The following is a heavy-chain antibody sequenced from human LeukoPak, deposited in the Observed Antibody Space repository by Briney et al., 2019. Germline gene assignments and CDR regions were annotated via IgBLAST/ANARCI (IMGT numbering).Heavy chain of an antibody. Sequence: GGSLRLSCAASGFTFSGSAMHWVRQAPGKGLEWVAIISYDGSNKYYADSVKGRFTISRDNSKNTLYLQMSSLRAEDTAVYYCARETGYWGQGTLVTVSS. J-gene: IGHJ4*02. CDR3: ARETGY. V-gene: IGHV3-30-3*01. CDR2: ISYDGSNK. D-gene: IGHD3-10*01. CDR1: GFTFSGSA.